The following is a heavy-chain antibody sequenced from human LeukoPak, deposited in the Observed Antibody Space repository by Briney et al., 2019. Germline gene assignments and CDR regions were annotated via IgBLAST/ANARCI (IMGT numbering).Heavy chain of an antibody. CDR3: ARDETNGFDS. J-gene: IGHJ5*01. CDR2: INSRSTYI. CDR1: GFTFSNYN. V-gene: IGHV3-21*01. D-gene: IGHD1-14*01. Sequence: GGSLRLSCGASGFTFSNYNMNWVRQAPGEGLEWVSSINSRSTYIFYADSVMGRSTISRDNAKNSLFLQMNSLRAKDTAVYYCARDETNGFDSWGQGTLVTVSS.